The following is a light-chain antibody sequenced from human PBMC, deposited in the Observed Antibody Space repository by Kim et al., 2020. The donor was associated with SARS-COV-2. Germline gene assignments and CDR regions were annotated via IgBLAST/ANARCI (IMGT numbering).Light chain of an antibody. V-gene: IGKV2-30*01. CDR1: QSLVYSDGNTY. CDR2: KVS. CDR3: MQGIHPIT. J-gene: IGKJ5*01. Sequence: DVVMTQSPLSLPVTLGQPASISCRSSQSLVYSDGNTYLNWFQQRPGPSPRRLIYKVSNRDSGVPDRFSGSGSGTDFTLKISRVEAEDVGVYYCMQGIHPITFGQGTRLEIK.